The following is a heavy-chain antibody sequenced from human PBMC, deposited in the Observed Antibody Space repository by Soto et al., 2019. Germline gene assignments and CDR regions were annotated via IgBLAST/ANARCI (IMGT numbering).Heavy chain of an antibody. D-gene: IGHD6-13*01. CDR2: INPNSGGT. J-gene: IGHJ4*02. Sequence: ASVKVSCKASGYTFSGFYMHWVRQAPGQGLEWMGWINPNSGGTKSAEKFRGRVTMTRDTSISTAYMELSRLTSDDTAVYYCASAAATGTAGLDFWGQGTQVTVSS. CDR3: ASAAATGTAGLDF. CDR1: GYTFSGFY. V-gene: IGHV1-2*02.